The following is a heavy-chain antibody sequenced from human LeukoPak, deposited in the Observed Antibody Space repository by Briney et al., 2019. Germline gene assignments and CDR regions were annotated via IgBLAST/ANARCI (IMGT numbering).Heavy chain of an antibody. CDR3: ARYLNSASWYFDL. D-gene: IGHD1-7*01. V-gene: IGHV3-23*01. CDR1: GFTFSSYA. J-gene: IGHJ2*01. CDR2: LSASGTAT. Sequence: PGGSLRLSCAPSGFTFSSYATTWVRQAPGKGLEWVSALSASGTATYYADSVQGRFSISRDNSKNTLFLQMNSLSAEDTAIYYCARYLNSASWYFDLWGRGTLVTVSS.